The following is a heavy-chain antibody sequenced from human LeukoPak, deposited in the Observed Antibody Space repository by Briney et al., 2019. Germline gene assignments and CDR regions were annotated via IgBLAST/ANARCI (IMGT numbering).Heavy chain of an antibody. Sequence: GSLRLSCAASGFTFSTSAMNWVRQAPGKGLEWVSSINQGATHIYYADSVRGRFTISRDNAKNSLYLQMNSLRAEDTAVYYCVRDIVPYSSNWYYFDYWGQGTLVTVSS. J-gene: IGHJ4*02. CDR2: INQGATHI. CDR1: GFTFSTSA. CDR3: VRDIVPYSSNWYYFDY. D-gene: IGHD6-13*01. V-gene: IGHV3-21*01.